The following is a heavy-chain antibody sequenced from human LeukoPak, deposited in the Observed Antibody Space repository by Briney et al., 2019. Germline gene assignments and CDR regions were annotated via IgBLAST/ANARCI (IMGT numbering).Heavy chain of an antibody. V-gene: IGHV4-39*01. J-gene: IGHJ4*02. CDR2: IYHSGSS. D-gene: IGHD5-18*01. Sequence: PSETLSLTCTVSGGSISSIGXXXXXIRQPPGXGXXXIGSIYHSGSSYYNPSLKSRATISVDTSKNQFSLKLSSVTAADTAVYYCARQRGYSYGYFDYWGQGTLVTVSS. CDR1: GGSISSIGXX. CDR3: ARQRGYSYGYFDY.